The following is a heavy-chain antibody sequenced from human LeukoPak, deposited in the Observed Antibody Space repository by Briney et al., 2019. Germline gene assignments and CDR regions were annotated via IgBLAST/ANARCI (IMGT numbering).Heavy chain of an antibody. CDR2: VYNSGNT. Sequence: ASETLSLTCTVSGGSISDYFWSWIRQPPGKGLEWIGYVYNSGNTNYNLSLKSRVTISVDTSKNQFSLKLSSVTAADTAVYYCARRGYYMDVWGKGITVTVSS. CDR1: GGSISDYF. J-gene: IGHJ6*03. V-gene: IGHV4-59*01. CDR3: ARRGYYMDV.